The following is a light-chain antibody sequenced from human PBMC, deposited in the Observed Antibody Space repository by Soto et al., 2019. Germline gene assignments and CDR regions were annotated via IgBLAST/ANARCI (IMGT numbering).Light chain of an antibody. CDR1: QSVSSY. CDR3: QQRSSWPYT. CDR2: DAS. V-gene: IGKV3-11*01. Sequence: EIVLTQSPATLSLSPGERATLSCRASQSVSSYLAWYQQKPGQAPRLLIYDASNRATGIPARFSGSGSGTDFTLAISRLEPEDFAVYYCQQRSSWPYTFGQGTKLEIK. J-gene: IGKJ2*01.